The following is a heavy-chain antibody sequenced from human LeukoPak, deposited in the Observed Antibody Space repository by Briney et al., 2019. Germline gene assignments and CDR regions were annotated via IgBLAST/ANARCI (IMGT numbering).Heavy chain of an antibody. CDR1: GDSISDYY. V-gene: IGHV4-4*09. Sequence: PSETLSLTCTVSGDSISDYYWTWVRQPPGKGLELMGYIYFTGSNNYKPSLRGRVTMSVDTFMSQVSLSLTSVTAADTAVFYCARGHDYFDYWGQGTLVTVSS. J-gene: IGHJ4*02. CDR2: IYFTGSN. CDR3: ARGHDYFDY.